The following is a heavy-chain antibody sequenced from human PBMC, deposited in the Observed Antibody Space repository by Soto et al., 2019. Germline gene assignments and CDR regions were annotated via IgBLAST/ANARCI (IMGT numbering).Heavy chain of an antibody. D-gene: IGHD3-22*01. CDR1: GGTFSSYT. J-gene: IGHJ4*02. CDR2: IIPILGIA. Sequence: QVQLVQSGAEVKKPGSSVKVSCKASGGTFSSYTISWVRQAPGQGLEWMGRIIPILGIANYAQKFQGRVTITADKSTSTAYMELSSLRSEDTAVYYCARALGNYYDSSGYHDYWGQGTLVTVFS. V-gene: IGHV1-69*02. CDR3: ARALGNYYDSSGYHDY.